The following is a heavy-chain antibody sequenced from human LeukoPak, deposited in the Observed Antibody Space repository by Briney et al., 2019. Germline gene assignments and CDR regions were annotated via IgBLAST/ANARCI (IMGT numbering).Heavy chain of an antibody. Sequence: ASVKVSCKVSGYSLKTLSMHWVRQGPGKGLEWMGGFDPEDGQRIYAEKFQGRVSMTEDTSRDIAYMDLSSLRSEDTAVYYCATVSWAVSGAFAYWRQGPPVPVSS. CDR3: ATVSWAVSGAFAY. CDR2: FDPEDGQR. CDR1: GYSLKTLS. D-gene: IGHD1-26*01. V-gene: IGHV1-24*01. J-gene: IGHJ4*02.